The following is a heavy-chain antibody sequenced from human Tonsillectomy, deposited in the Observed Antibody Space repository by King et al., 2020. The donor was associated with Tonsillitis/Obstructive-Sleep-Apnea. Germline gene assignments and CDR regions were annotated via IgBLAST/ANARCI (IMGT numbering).Heavy chain of an antibody. CDR3: ARIPIAKRDYYYMDV. D-gene: IGHD6-13*01. Sequence: TLKESGPALVKPTQTLTLTCTFSGFSLSTSGMCVSWIRQPPGKALEWLALIDLDDDKYYSTSLKTRLTISKDTSKNQVVLTMTNMDPVDTATYYCARIPIAKRDYYYMDVWGKGTTVTVSS. J-gene: IGHJ6*03. CDR2: IDLDDDK. CDR1: GFSLSTSGMC. V-gene: IGHV2-70*01.